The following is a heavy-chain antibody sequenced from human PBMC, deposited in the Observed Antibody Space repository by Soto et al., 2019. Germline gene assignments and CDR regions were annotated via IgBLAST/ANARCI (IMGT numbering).Heavy chain of an antibody. V-gene: IGHV3-73*01. CDR3: TRHVEGTSAYRYFDY. D-gene: IGHD2-8*02. CDR2: IRSKVNNYAT. J-gene: IGHJ4*01. Sequence: PGGSLRLSCAASGFTFGGSAIHWVRQASGKGLGWVGRIRSKVNNYATAYAASVKGRFTISRDDSKNTAYLRMNSLKTEDTALYYCTRHVEGTSAYRYFDYWGHGTLVTVSS. CDR1: GFTFGGSA.